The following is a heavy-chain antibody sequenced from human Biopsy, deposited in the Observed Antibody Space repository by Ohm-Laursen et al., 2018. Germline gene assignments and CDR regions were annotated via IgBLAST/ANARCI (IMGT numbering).Heavy chain of an antibody. D-gene: IGHD2-21*01. CDR2: VSYDGRTQ. J-gene: IGHJ4*02. V-gene: IGHV3-30*18. CDR3: AKEFTPYTSDWFFES. CDR1: GFAFSTFG. Sequence: SLRLSCAASGFAFSTFGMQWVRQTPDKGLEWVAVVSYDGRTQFYADSVKGRFTVSRENSKNTLFLELNSLKDDDTAIYYCAKEFTPYTSDWFFESWGQGTLVTVAS.